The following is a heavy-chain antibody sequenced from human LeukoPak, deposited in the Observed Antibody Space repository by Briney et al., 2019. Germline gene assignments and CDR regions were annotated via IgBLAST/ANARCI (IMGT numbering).Heavy chain of an antibody. CDR2: ISWNSGSI. V-gene: IGHV3-9*03. Sequence: GRSLRLSCAASGFTFDDYAMHWVRQVPGKGLEWVSGISWNSGSIGYADSVKGRFTISRDNAKNSLYLQMNSLRAEDMALYYCAKDEFVASDFTGAFDIWGQGTMVTVSS. CDR3: AKDEFVASDFTGAFDI. CDR1: GFTFDDYA. J-gene: IGHJ3*02. D-gene: IGHD2-8*02.